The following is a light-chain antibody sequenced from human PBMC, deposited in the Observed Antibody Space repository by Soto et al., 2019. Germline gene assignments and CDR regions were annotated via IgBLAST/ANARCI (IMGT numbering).Light chain of an antibody. J-gene: IGKJ3*01. CDR2: GAS. V-gene: IGKV3-20*01. CDR3: QQYGSSPIFT. Sequence: EIVLTQSPGTLSLSPGERATLSCRASQSVSSSYLAWYQQKPGQAPRLLIYGASSRVTGIPDSFSGSGSGTDFTLTISRLEPEDYAVDYCQQYGSSPIFTFGPGTKVDI. CDR1: QSVSSSY.